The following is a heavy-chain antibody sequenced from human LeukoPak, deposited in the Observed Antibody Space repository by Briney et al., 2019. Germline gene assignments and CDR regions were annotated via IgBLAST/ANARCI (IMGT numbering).Heavy chain of an antibody. CDR1: GYSFTSYW. J-gene: IGHJ4*02. Sequence: GESLKISCMGSGYSFTSYWIGWVRQVRGQGMEWMGIIYPGHSDNRYSPSFQGQVTISADKSISTAYLQWSSLKASDTAMYYCARRTLVGASPFGYWGQGTLVTVSS. CDR2: IYPGHSDN. CDR3: ARRTLVGASPFGY. V-gene: IGHV5-51*01. D-gene: IGHD1-26*01.